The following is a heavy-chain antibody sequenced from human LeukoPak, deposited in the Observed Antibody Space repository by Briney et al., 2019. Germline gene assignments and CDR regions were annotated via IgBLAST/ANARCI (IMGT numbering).Heavy chain of an antibody. V-gene: IGHV4-59*01. CDR1: GGSISSYY. CDR2: IYYSGST. J-gene: IGHJ5*02. D-gene: IGHD3-22*01. CDR3: ARDSDDSSGYNWFDP. Sequence: PSETLSLTCTVSGGSISSYYWSWIRQPPGKGLEWIGYIYYSGSTNCNPSLKSRVTISVDTSKNQFSLKLSSVTAADTAVYYCARDSDDSSGYNWFDPWGQGTLVTVSS.